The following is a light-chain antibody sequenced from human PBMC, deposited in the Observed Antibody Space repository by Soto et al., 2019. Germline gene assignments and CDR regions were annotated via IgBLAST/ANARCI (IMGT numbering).Light chain of an antibody. J-gene: IGKJ1*01. V-gene: IGKV3-15*01. CDR1: QSVSRN. Sequence: EIVMTKSPATLSVSPGERATLSCRASQSVSRNLACYQQKPCQAPRLLIHDASTRATGTSDMFSGSGSGTEFTLTISSLQSEDFDVYYCQQYNNWLWTFGEGTKVEIK. CDR2: DAS. CDR3: QQYNNWLWT.